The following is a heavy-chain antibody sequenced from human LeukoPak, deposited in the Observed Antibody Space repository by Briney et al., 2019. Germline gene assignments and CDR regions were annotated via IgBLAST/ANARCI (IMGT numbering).Heavy chain of an antibody. CDR1: GASVSSGSFY. CDR2: ISFTGRT. J-gene: IGHJ4*02. D-gene: IGHD3-22*01. CDR3: ASMHSSAWPNF. Sequence: SETLSLTCTVSGASVSSGSFYWTWIRQPPGKGLEWIGHISFTGRTNYNPSLMSRLTISVDTSRTQLSLKLTSVTAADTAVYYCASMHSSAWPNFWGQGTLVTVAS. V-gene: IGHV4-61*01.